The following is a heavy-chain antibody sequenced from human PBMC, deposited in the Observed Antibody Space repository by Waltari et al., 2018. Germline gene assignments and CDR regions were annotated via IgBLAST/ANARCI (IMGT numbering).Heavy chain of an antibody. CDR2: IYPSGDT. V-gene: IGHV4-39*02. Sequence: QLQLQESGPGLVKSSETLSLTCAVSVGSISRSAYYWVWLRQPPGKELEWIGSIYPSGDTYYHASLESRVRVSVDRSSNHFSMTLSSVTAADTAVYYCARRGDWLPLDAFDIWGQGTVVTVSS. CDR3: ARRGDWLPLDAFDI. J-gene: IGHJ3*02. CDR1: VGSISRSAYY. D-gene: IGHD2-15*01.